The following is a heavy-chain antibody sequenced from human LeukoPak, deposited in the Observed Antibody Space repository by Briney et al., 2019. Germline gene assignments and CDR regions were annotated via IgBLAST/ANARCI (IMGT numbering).Heavy chain of an antibody. V-gene: IGHV3-74*01. CDR1: GFTFSSYW. CDR2: IQSDGSST. Sequence: GGSLRLSCAASGFTFSSYWMHWVRQAPGKGLVWVSRIQSDGSSTSYADSVKGRFTMSRDNAKNTLFLQMNSLRDEDTAVYYCARGWITVGAYYDYWGRGTLVTVSS. CDR3: ARGWITVGAYYDY. J-gene: IGHJ4*02. D-gene: IGHD2-2*03.